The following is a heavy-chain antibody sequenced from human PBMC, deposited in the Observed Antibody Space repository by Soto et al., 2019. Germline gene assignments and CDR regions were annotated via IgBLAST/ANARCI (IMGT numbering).Heavy chain of an antibody. Sequence: GGSLRLSCAASGFTFSSYDMHWVRQATGKGLEWVSAIDTDGDTYYPGSVKGRFTISRENAKNSLYLQMNSLRAGDTAVYYCARGGYYDFWSGYTNYYGMDVWGQGTTVTVSS. CDR3: ARGGYYDFWSGYTNYYGMDV. CDR1: GFTFSSYD. CDR2: IDTDGDT. J-gene: IGHJ6*02. D-gene: IGHD3-3*01. V-gene: IGHV3-13*01.